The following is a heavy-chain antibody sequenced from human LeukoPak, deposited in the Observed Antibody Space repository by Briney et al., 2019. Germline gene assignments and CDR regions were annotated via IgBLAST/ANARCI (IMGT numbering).Heavy chain of an antibody. CDR1: GYSISSGYY. V-gene: IGHV4-38-2*02. J-gene: IGHJ3*02. CDR3: ARDSWIQLWLPRDDAFDI. D-gene: IGHD5-18*01. Sequence: SETLSLTCTVSGYSISSGYYWGWIRQPPGKGLEWIGSIYYSGSTYYNPSLKSRVTISVDTSKNQFSLKLSSVTAADTAVYYCARDSWIQLWLPRDDAFDIWGQGTMVTVSS. CDR2: IYYSGST.